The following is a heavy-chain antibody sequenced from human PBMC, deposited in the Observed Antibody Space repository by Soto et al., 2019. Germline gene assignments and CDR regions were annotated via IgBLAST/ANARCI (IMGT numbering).Heavy chain of an antibody. Sequence: LKISCAVSGFNVMSYWMSWVRQAPGKGLEWVASVKEDGSELYYLHSVRGRFSISRDSAGNALHLTMNYLSAEDTGVYFCARDIGFDYVNWGQGIPVTVSS. CDR2: VKEDGSEL. D-gene: IGHD3-16*01. CDR3: ARDIGFDYVN. J-gene: IGHJ4*02. CDR1: GFNVMSYW. V-gene: IGHV3-7*01.